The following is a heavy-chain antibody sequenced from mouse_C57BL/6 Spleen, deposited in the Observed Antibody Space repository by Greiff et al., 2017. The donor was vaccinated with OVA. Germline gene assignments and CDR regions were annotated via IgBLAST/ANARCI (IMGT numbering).Heavy chain of an antibody. CDR1: GFTFTDYY. CDR3: ARSPHYYGSSYFDY. D-gene: IGHD1-1*01. Sequence: EVNVVESGGGLVQPGGSLSLSCAASGFTFTDYYMSWVRQPPGKALEWLGFIRNKANGYTTEYSASVKGRFTISRDNSQSILYLQMNALRAEDSATYYCARSPHYYGSSYFDYWGQGTTLTVSS. V-gene: IGHV7-3*01. CDR2: IRNKANGYTT. J-gene: IGHJ2*01.